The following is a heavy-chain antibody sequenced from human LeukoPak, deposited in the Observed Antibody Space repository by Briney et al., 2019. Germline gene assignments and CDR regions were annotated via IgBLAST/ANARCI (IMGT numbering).Heavy chain of an antibody. D-gene: IGHD3-22*01. CDR2: ISGCGCSK. J-gene: IGHJ5*02. CDR1: GLTYSSYA. V-gene: IGHV3-23*01. Sequence: GGSLTLSCAASGLTYSSYAMSWVRQAPGKGLEWVSSISGCGCSKFYGAFVQGWFNLSRENSKNTLYLQMNSLRAEDTAVYYCAKSGIFRPYDSSGYTWGQGTLVTVSS. CDR3: AKSGIFRPYDSSGYT.